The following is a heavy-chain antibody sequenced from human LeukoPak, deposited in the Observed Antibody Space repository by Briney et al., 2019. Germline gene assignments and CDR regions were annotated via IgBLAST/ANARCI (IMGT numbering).Heavy chain of an antibody. Sequence: PSGTLSLTCTVSGGSISSGGYYWSWIRQPPGKGLEWIGYIYHSGSTYYNPSLKSRVTISVDRSKNQFSLKLSSVTAADTAVYYCAREESSSHFDYWGQGTLVTVSS. CDR3: AREESSSHFDY. CDR1: GGSISSGGYY. CDR2: IYHSGST. V-gene: IGHV4-30-2*01. J-gene: IGHJ4*02.